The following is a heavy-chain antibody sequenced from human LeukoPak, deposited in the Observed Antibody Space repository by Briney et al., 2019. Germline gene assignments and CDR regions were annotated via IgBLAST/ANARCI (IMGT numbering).Heavy chain of an antibody. CDR2: ISTDGGMT. V-gene: IGHV3-64*02. CDR1: GFTFSTYA. D-gene: IGHD6-19*01. J-gene: IGHJ3*02. Sequence: GGSLRLSCAASGFTFSTYAMDWVRQAPGKGLEYVSTISTDGGMTYYADSVKGRFTISRDNSKNTLYLQMGSLRAEDMAVYYCARGRASRDSSGWYDTFDIWGQGTMVTVSS. CDR3: ARGRASRDSSGWYDTFDI.